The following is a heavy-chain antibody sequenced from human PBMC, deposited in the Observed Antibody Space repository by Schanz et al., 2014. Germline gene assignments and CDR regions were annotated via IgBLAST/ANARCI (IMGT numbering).Heavy chain of an antibody. CDR3: ARDGVDAAAGGNY. Sequence: QVQLVQSGAEVKKPGSSVKVSCKASRSTFSTYTISWVRQAPGQGLEWMGWINPNSGDTNYAQKFQGWVTMTTDTSTSTAYMELSSLRSEDTAVYYCARDGVDAAAGGNYWGQGTLVTVSS. CDR2: INPNSGDT. J-gene: IGHJ4*02. V-gene: IGHV1-69*08. CDR1: RSTFSTYT. D-gene: IGHD6-13*01.